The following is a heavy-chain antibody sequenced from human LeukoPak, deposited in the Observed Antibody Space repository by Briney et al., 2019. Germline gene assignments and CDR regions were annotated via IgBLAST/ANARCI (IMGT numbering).Heavy chain of an antibody. D-gene: IGHD6-13*01. V-gene: IGHV4-38-2*02. CDR2: IYHSGST. J-gene: IGHJ6*02. CDR3: ARDTSSSDLDGMDV. Sequence: SETLSLTCTVSGYSISSGYYWGWIRQPPGKGLEWIGSIYHSGSTYYNPSLKSRVTISVDTSKNQFSLKLSSVTAADTAVYYCARDTSSSDLDGMDVWGQGTTVTVSS. CDR1: GYSISSGYY.